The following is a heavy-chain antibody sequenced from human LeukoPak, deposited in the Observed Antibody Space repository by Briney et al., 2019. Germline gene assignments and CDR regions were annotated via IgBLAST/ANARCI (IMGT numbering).Heavy chain of an antibody. V-gene: IGHV4-59*12. Sequence: SETLSLTCTVSGGSISSYYWSWIRQPPGKGLEWIGYIYYSGSTNYNPSLKSRVTISVDTSKNQFSLKLSSVTAADTAVYYCARGAPSVYDYVWGSYPFNYWGQGTLVTVSS. CDR3: ARGAPSVYDYVWGSYPFNY. D-gene: IGHD3-16*02. CDR2: IYYSGST. CDR1: GGSISSYY. J-gene: IGHJ4*02.